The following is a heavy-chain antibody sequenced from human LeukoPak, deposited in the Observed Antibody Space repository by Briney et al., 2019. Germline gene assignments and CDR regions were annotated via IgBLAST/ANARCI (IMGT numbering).Heavy chain of an antibody. CDR3: ALEKEGMPTVTN. J-gene: IGHJ4*02. CDR1: GGSFSGYY. CDR2: INHSGST. D-gene: IGHD4-17*01. Sequence: PSETLSLTCAVYGGSFSGYYWSWIRQPPGKGLEWIGEINHSGSTNYNPSLKSQGTISVDTSKNQFSLPLSSVPAAATAVYYCALEKEGMPTVTNWGQGTLVTVSS. V-gene: IGHV4-34*01.